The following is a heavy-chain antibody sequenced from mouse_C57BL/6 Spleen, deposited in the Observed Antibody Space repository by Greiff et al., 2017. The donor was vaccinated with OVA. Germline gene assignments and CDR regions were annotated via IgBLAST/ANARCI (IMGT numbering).Heavy chain of an antibody. Sequence: VQLQQPGAELVKPGASVKLSCKASGYTFTSYWMQWVKQRPGQGLEWIGEIDPSDSYTNYHQKFKGKATLTVDTSSSTAYMQLSSLTSEDSAVYYCARSYDYDGADWGQGTTLTVSS. J-gene: IGHJ2*01. D-gene: IGHD2-4*01. CDR1: GYTFTSYW. CDR2: IDPSDSYT. V-gene: IGHV1-50*01. CDR3: ARSYDYDGAD.